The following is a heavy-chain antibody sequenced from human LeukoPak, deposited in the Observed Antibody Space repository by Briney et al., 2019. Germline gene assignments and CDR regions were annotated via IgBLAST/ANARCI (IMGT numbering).Heavy chain of an antibody. CDR2: IYHSGST. J-gene: IGHJ2*01. V-gene: IGHV4-30-2*01. Sequence: SETLSLTCTVSGGSLSSGSYSWSWIRQPPGKGLEWIGYIYHSGSTYYNPSLKSRVTISVDRSKKQFSLKLSSVTAADTAVYYCARDPGSPRGYFDLWGRGTLVTVSS. CDR3: ARDPGSPRGYFDL. D-gene: IGHD2-15*01. CDR1: GGSLSSGSYS.